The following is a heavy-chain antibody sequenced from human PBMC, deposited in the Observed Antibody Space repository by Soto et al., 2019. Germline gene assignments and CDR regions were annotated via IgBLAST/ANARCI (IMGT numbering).Heavy chain of an antibody. CDR3: AREGTTPLYYYYYYGMDV. V-gene: IGHV3-21*01. Sequence: GGSLRLSCAASGFTFSSYSMNWVRQAPGKGLEWVSSISSSSSYIYYADSVKGRFTISRDNAKNSLYLQMNSLRAEDTAVYYCAREGTTPLYYYYYYGMDVWGQGTTVTV. CDR2: ISSSSSYI. D-gene: IGHD4-17*01. J-gene: IGHJ6*02. CDR1: GFTFSSYS.